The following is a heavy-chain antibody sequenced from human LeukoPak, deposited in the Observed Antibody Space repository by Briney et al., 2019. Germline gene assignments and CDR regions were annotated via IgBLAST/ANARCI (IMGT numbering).Heavy chain of an antibody. V-gene: IGHV3-7*01. J-gene: IGHJ4*02. CDR2: MRPDGSEK. CDR3: ATGGGRGFGY. Sequence: PGGSLRLSCAASGFTFTDFWLNWVRQAPGKGLEWVAHMRPDGSEKFYVDSVKGRFTISRDNAKNSLYLQMNNLRDDDTAVYYCATGGGRGFGYWGQGTLVTVSS. D-gene: IGHD3-10*01. CDR1: GFTFTDFW.